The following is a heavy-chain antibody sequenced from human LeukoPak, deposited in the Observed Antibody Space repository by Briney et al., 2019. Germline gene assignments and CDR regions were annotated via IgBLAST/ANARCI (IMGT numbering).Heavy chain of an antibody. D-gene: IGHD5-24*01. CDR3: ARVEIAVSLRFDY. CDR2: INHSGST. J-gene: IGHJ4*02. CDR1: GGSFSGYY. Sequence: PSETLSLTCAVYGGSFSGYYWSWIRQPPGKGLEWIGEINHSGSTNYNPSLKSRVTISVDTSKNQFSLKRSSVTAADTAVYYCARVEIAVSLRFDYWGQGTLVTVSS. V-gene: IGHV4-34*01.